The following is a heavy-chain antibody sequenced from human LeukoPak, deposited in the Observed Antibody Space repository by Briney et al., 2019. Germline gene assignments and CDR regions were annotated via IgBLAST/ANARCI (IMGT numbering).Heavy chain of an antibody. CDR1: GFTFDDYA. Sequence: GGSLRLSCAASGFTFDDYAMHRVRQAPGKGLEWVSGISWNSGSIGYADSVKGRFTISRDNAKNSLYLQMNSLRAEDTALYYCAKGRGRSGYYSFDYWGQGTLVTVSS. CDR3: AKGRGRSGYYSFDY. V-gene: IGHV3-9*01. D-gene: IGHD3-22*01. J-gene: IGHJ4*02. CDR2: ISWNSGSI.